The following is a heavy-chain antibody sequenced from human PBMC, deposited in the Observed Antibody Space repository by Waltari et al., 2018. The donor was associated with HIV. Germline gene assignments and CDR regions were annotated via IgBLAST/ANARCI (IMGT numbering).Heavy chain of an antibody. V-gene: IGHV3-21*01. Sequence: EVQLVESGGGLVKPGGSLRLSCAASGFTFSSYSMNWVRQAPGKGLEVVSSISRSSSYLYYADSVKGRFTISRDNAKNSLYLQMNSLRAEDTAVYYCAGSSSWFDYWGQGTLVTVSS. CDR3: AGSSSWFDY. J-gene: IGHJ4*02. CDR2: ISRSSSYL. CDR1: GFTFSSYS. D-gene: IGHD6-13*01.